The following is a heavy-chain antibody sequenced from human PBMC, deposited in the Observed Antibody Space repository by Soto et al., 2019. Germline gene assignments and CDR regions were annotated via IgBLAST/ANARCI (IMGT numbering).Heavy chain of an antibody. CDR3: ARATYSSGWYGAAPGDDY. CDR1: GFTFSSYS. CDR2: ISSSSSTI. D-gene: IGHD6-19*01. J-gene: IGHJ4*02. Sequence: GGSLRLSCAASGFTFSSYSMNWVRQAPGKGLEWVSYISSSSSTIYYADSVKGRFTISRDNAKNSLYLQMNSLRAEDTAVYYCARATYSSGWYGAAPGDDYWGQGTLVTVSS. V-gene: IGHV3-48*01.